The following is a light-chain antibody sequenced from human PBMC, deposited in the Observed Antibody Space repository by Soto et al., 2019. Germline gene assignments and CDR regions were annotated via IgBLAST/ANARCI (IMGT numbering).Light chain of an antibody. CDR1: QNLGTY. J-gene: IGKJ4*01. Sequence: VSTQSPASLSFSLGERATHSCRASQNLGTYLAWYQQKPGQPPRLLIYGVSTRATGVPARFSGSGSETDFSLTISSLQIEDFALYYCQQSNNWPPLTFGGGTKVDIK. CDR2: GVS. V-gene: IGKV3-15*01. CDR3: QQSNNWPPLT.